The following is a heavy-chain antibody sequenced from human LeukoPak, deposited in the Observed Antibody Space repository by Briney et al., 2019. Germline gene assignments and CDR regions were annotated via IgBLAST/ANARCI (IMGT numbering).Heavy chain of an antibody. CDR2: MTSTSHI. CDR3: ARDLDFWSGYKDY. D-gene: IGHD3-3*01. Sequence: PGGSLRLSCAASGFTFSSYNLNWVRQAPGKGLEWVSSMTSTSHIYYADSVKGRFTISRDNAKNSLYLQMNSLRAEDTAVYYCARDLDFWSGYKDYWGRGTLVTVSS. CDR1: GFTFSSYN. V-gene: IGHV3-21*01. J-gene: IGHJ4*02.